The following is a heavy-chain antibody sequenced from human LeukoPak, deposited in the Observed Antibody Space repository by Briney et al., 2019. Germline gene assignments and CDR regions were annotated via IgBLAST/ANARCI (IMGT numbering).Heavy chain of an antibody. CDR3: AREGIDSSSWSRRDY. J-gene: IGHJ4*02. CDR2: INHSGST. CDR1: GGSFSGYY. V-gene: IGHV4-34*01. Sequence: AETLSLTCAAYGGSFSGYYWSWIRQPPGKGLEWMGEINHSGSTNYNPSLKSRVTISVDTHKNPFSLKLSSVTAADTAVYYCAREGIDSSSWSRRDYWGQGPLVTVSS. D-gene: IGHD6-13*01.